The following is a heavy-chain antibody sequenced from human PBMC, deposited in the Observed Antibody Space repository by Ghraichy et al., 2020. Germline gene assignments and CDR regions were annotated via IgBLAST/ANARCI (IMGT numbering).Heavy chain of an antibody. CDR3: ARRIRRGGSYYVFDY. CDR2: INHSGST. Sequence: SETLSLTCAVYGGSFSGYYWSWIRQPPGKGLEWIGEINHSGSTNYNPSLKSRVTISVDTSKNQFSLKLSSVTAADTAVYYCARRIRRGGSYYVFDYWGQGTLVTVSS. J-gene: IGHJ4*02. D-gene: IGHD1-26*01. V-gene: IGHV4-34*01. CDR1: GGSFSGYY.